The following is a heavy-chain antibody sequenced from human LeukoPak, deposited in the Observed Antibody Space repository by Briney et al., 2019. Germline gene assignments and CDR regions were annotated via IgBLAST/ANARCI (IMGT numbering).Heavy chain of an antibody. Sequence: PGGSWRLSCAASGFTFSSYALGGVGQAPGRGLEWVSAFSGSGGSAYYADSVKGRFTTSRDNPKKTLYLQMNSLRAEDTAVYYCAKDDGGSYRWDAFDIWGQGAMVTVSS. D-gene: IGHD1-26*01. J-gene: IGHJ3*02. V-gene: IGHV3-23*01. CDR3: AKDDGGSYRWDAFDI. CDR1: GFTFSSYA. CDR2: FSGSGGSA.